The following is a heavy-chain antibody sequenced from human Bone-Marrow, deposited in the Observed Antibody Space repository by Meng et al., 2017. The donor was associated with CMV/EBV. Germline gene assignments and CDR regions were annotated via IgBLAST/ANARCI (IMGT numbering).Heavy chain of an antibody. CDR2: IIPIFGTT. D-gene: IGHD2-2*02. V-gene: IGHV1-18*01. Sequence: ASVKVSCKASGYTFTSYDINWVRQAPGQGLEWMGGIIPIFGTTNYAQKLQGRVTMTTDTSTSTAYMELRSLRSDDTAVYYCARYCSSTSCYTGYGMDVWGQGTTVTVSS. CDR3: ARYCSSTSCYTGYGMDV. J-gene: IGHJ6*02. CDR1: GYTFTSYD.